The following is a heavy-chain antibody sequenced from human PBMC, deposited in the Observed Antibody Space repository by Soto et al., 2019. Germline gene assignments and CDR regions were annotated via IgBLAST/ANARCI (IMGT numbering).Heavy chain of an antibody. D-gene: IGHD3-16*02. CDR1: GFTFSSYA. CDR2: ISGSGGST. CDR3: ANLLRLGELSFIESIDY. V-gene: IGHV3-23*01. J-gene: IGHJ4*02. Sequence: GGSLRLSCAASGFTFSSYAMSWVRQAPGKGLEWVSAISGSGGSTYYADSVKGRFTISRDNSKNTLYLQMNSLRAEDTAVYYCANLLRLGELSFIESIDYWGQGTLVTVSS.